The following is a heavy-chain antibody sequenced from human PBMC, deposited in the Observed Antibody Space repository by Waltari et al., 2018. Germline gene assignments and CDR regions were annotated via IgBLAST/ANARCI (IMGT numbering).Heavy chain of an antibody. CDR2: IIPSLGIA. CDR1: GGTFSSYA. CDR3: ARGIAVAGGAFDI. J-gene: IGHJ3*02. D-gene: IGHD6-19*01. Sequence: QVQLVQSGAEVKKPGSSVKVSCKASGGTFSSYAISWVRQAPGQGLEWMGGIIPSLGIANYAQKFQGRVTSTADESTSTAYMELSSLRSEDTAVYYCARGIAVAGGAFDIWGQGTMVTVSS. V-gene: IGHV1-69*04.